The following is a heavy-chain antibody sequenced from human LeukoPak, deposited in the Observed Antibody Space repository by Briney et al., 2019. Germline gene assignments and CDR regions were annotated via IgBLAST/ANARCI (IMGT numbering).Heavy chain of an antibody. CDR1: GFTFSDYS. CDR3: ARVRGSYHFDY. D-gene: IGHD1-26*01. J-gene: IGHJ4*02. CDR2: ITSSSSSAI. Sequence: GGSLRLSCAASGFTFSDYSMNWVRQAPGKGLEWVSYITSSSSSAIYYADSVKGRFTISRDNAKNSLYLQMNSLSAEDTAVYYCARVRGSYHFDYWGQGTLVTVSS. V-gene: IGHV3-48*01.